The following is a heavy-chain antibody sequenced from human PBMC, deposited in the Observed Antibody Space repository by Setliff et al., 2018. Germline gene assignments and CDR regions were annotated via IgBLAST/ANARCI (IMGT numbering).Heavy chain of an antibody. CDR1: GYTFTGYY. CDR2: INPNSGGT. V-gene: IGHV1-2*02. CDR3: ARGGGSSSWYDAFDI. D-gene: IGHD6-13*01. J-gene: IGHJ3*02. Sequence: ASVKVSCKASGYTFTGYYMHWVRQAPGQGLEWMGWINPNSGGTNYAQKFQGRVTMTRDTSISTAYMELSRLRSDNTAVYYCARGGGSSSWYDAFDIWGQGTMVTVSS.